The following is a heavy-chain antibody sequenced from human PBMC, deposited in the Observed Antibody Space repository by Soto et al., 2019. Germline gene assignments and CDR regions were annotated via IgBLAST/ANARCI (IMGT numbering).Heavy chain of an antibody. V-gene: IGHV1-69*01. Sequence: QVQLVQSGAEVKTPWSSVKVSCKASGGTLSDYAISWVRQAPGQGLEWMGGIMPTVDSANYAQNFQGRLTISADESTSTANLELSSLRSDDTAVYYCAVAAVREIMAQESSGMAVWGQGTTVIVSS. CDR3: AVAAVREIMAQESSGMAV. J-gene: IGHJ6*02. CDR2: IMPTVDSA. CDR1: GGTLSDYA. D-gene: IGHD3-10*01.